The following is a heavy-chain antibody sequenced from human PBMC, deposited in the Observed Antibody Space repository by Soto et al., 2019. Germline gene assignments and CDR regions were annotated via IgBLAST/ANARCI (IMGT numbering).Heavy chain of an antibody. CDR2: IYHSGST. V-gene: IGHV4-4*02. J-gene: IGHJ6*02. Sequence: SETLSLTCAVSGGSISSSNWWSWVRQPPGKGLEWIGEIYHSGSTNYNPSLKSRVTISVDKPKNQFSLKLSSVPAADTAGYSCARASFSSLGGGYGMDVCRQGTTVTVSS. D-gene: IGHD6-13*01. CDR3: ARASFSSLGGGYGMDV. CDR1: GGSISSSNW.